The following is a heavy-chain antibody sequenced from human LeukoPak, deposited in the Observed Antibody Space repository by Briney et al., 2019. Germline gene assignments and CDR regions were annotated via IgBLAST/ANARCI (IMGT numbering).Heavy chain of an antibody. D-gene: IGHD1-1*01. CDR3: ARVDWTLDY. J-gene: IGHJ4*02. CDR2: IYRSGVT. CDR1: GYAISSGYH. Sequence: SETLSLTCDVSGYAISSGYHWGWIRQPPGKGLEWIGSIYRSGVTYYNPFLKSRVTLSVDTSKNQFSLRLSSVTAADTAVYYCARVDWTLDYWGQGTLATVSS. V-gene: IGHV4-38-2*01.